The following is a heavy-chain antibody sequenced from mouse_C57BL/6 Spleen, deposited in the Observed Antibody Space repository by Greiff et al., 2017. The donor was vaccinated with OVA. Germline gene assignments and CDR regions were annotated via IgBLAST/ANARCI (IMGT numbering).Heavy chain of an antibody. D-gene: IGHD2-4*01. CDR3: ARPIWMGDYDGFAY. CDR2: IWSDGST. Sequence: VQVVESGPGLVAPSQSLSITCTVSGFSLTSYGVHWVRQPPGKGLEWLVVIWSDGSTTYNSALKSRLSIIKDNSKSQVFLKRNSLQTDDTAMYYCARPIWMGDYDGFAYWGQGTLVTVSA. CDR1: GFSLTSYG. J-gene: IGHJ3*01. V-gene: IGHV2-6*03.